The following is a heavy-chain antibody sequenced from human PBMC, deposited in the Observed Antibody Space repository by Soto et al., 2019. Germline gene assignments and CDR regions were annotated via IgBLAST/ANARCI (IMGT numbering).Heavy chain of an antibody. Sequence: GGPLRLSCAASGFTFSSFWMHWVRQAPGEGLVWVSRINSDGSNTNYADSVKGRFTISRDNAKNTLYLQMNSLRAEDTAVYYCGRGGVTAAMSYWGQETLDTVSS. D-gene: IGHD2-2*01. CDR1: GFTFSSFW. J-gene: IGHJ4*02. CDR2: INSDGSNT. CDR3: GRGGVTAAMSY. V-gene: IGHV3-74*01.